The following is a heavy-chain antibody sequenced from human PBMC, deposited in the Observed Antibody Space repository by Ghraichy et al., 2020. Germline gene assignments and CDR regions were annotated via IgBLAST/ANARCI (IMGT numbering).Heavy chain of an antibody. J-gene: IGHJ4*02. D-gene: IGHD3-22*01. CDR1: GGSISSYY. CDR3: ASRKDYYDSSGYYYYFDY. V-gene: IGHV4-59*01. CDR2: IYYSGST. Sequence: SETLSLTCTVSGGSISSYYWSWIRQPPGKGLEWIGYIYYSGSTNYNPSLKSRVTISVDTSKNQFSLKLSSVTAADTAVYYCASRKDYYDSSGYYYYFDYWGQGTLVTVSS.